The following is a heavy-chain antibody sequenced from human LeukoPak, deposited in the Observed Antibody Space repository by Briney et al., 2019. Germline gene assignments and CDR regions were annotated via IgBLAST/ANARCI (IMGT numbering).Heavy chain of an antibody. J-gene: IGHJ3*02. Sequence: GGSLRLSCAAAGFTFSSYWMNWVRQAPGKGLEWVSLIYSGGTTYYADSVKGRFTISRDNSKNTVHLQMNNLRAEDTAMYFCARRLYIVRGAFDIWGQGTMVTVSS. D-gene: IGHD2/OR15-2a*01. CDR1: GFTFSSYW. CDR3: ARRLYIVRGAFDI. CDR2: IYSGGTT. V-gene: IGHV3-53*01.